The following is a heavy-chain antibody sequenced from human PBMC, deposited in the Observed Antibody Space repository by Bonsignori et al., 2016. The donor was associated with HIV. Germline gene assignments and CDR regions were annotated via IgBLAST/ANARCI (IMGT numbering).Heavy chain of an antibody. D-gene: IGHD3-22*01. CDR1: GSSISSGYY. CDR3: ARSWAASLTTYVDP. CDR2: VYHSGAT. V-gene: IGHV4-38-2*01. Sequence: QVQLQESGPGLVKTSETLSLTCAVSGSSISSGYYWSWIRQPPGKGLEWIASVYHSGATYYKPSLKSRFTISVDTSKNQFSLKLTSVTAADTAVYYCARSWAASLTTYVDPWGQGTLVTVAS. J-gene: IGHJ5*02.